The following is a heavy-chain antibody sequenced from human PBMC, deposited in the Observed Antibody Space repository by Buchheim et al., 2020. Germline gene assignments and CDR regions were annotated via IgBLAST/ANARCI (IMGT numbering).Heavy chain of an antibody. CDR2: ISYDGSNK. CDR1: GFTFSSYA. Sequence: QVQLVESGGGVVQPGRSLRLSCAASGFTFSSYAMHWVRQAPGKGLEWVAVISYDGSNKYYADSVKGRFTISRDNSKNTLYLQRNSLRAEDTAVYYCARDPQSAYVDYWGQGTL. V-gene: IGHV3-30*04. CDR3: ARDPQSAYVDY. J-gene: IGHJ4*02.